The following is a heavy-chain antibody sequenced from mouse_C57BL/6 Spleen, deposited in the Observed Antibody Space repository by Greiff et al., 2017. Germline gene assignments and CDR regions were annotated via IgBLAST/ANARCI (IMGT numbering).Heavy chain of an antibody. Sequence: VQLQQPGTELVKPGASVKLSCKASGYTFTSYWMHWVKQRPGQGLEWIGNINPSNGGTNYNEKFKSKATLTVDKSSSTAYMQLSSLTSEDSAVYYCARKEAYDGYYVGYFDVWGTGTTVTVSS. J-gene: IGHJ1*03. CDR1: GYTFTSYW. CDR2: INPSNGGT. V-gene: IGHV1-53*01. D-gene: IGHD2-3*01. CDR3: ARKEAYDGYYVGYFDV.